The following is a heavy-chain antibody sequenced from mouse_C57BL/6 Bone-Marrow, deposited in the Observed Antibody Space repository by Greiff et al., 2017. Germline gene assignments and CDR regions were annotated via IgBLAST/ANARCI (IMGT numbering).Heavy chain of an antibody. CDR3: APRLFLAMDY. CDR2: IYPRSGNT. J-gene: IGHJ4*01. Sequence: QVQLQQSGAELARPGASVKLSCKASGYTFTSYGISWVKQRTGQGLEWIGEIYPRSGNTYYNEKFKGKATLTADKSSSTAYMELRSLTSEEAAVYYCAPRLFLAMDYWGRGTSVTVSS. CDR1: GYTFTSYG. D-gene: IGHD1-1*02. V-gene: IGHV1-81*01.